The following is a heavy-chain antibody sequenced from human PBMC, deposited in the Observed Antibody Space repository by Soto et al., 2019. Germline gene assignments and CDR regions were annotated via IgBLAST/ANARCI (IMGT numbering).Heavy chain of an antibody. CDR2: IRSKAYGGSST. J-gene: IGHJ4*02. D-gene: IGHD4-17*01. CDR1: GFTFGDYA. CDR3: ARDHDFGGKGPAH. V-gene: IGHV3-49*03. Sequence: GGSLRLSCTASGFTFGDYAMSWFRQAPGKGLEWVGFIRSKAYGGSSTAYADSVKGRFTISRDNAKNTAYLQMNSLRAEDTAVYYCARDHDFGGKGPAHWGQGTVVTVSS.